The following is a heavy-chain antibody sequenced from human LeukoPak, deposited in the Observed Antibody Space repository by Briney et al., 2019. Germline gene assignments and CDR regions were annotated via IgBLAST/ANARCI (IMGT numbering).Heavy chain of an antibody. CDR2: IYHSGST. Sequence: SETLSLTCAVSGGSVNSGGYSWSWIRQPPGKGLEWIGYIYHSGSTLYNPSLESRATISVDRSRNQVSLRLTSVTAADTAVYYCARSPYYYESGGQSLAEYFQHWGQGTLVTVSS. J-gene: IGHJ1*01. CDR3: ARSPYYYESGGQSLAEYFQH. V-gene: IGHV4-30-2*01. CDR1: GGSVNSGGYS. D-gene: IGHD3-22*01.